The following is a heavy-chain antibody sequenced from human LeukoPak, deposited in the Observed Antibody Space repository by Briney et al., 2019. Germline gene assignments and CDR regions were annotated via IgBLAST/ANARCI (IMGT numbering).Heavy chain of an antibody. CDR1: GFTFSTYA. CDR2: IGGGGPTT. D-gene: IGHD6-19*01. V-gene: IGHV3-23*01. CDR3: ARGFLGGTDQYFDS. J-gene: IGHJ4*02. Sequence: GGSLRLSCAASGFTFSTYAMNWVRQAPAKGLEWVSTIGGGGPTTDYADSVKDRFTISRDNSKNTLYLQMNSLRAEDTAVYFCARGFLGGTDQYFDSWGQGALVTVSS.